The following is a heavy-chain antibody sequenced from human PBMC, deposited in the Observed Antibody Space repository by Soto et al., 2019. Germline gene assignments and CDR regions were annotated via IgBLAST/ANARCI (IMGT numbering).Heavy chain of an antibody. D-gene: IGHD3-9*01. CDR3: AKDQAYYDILTGYYSY. V-gene: IGHV3-23*01. Sequence: GSLRLSCAASGFTFSSYAMSWVRQAPGKGLEWVSAISGSGGSTYYADSVKGRFTISRDNSKNTLYLQMNSLRAEDTAVYYCAKDQAYYDILTGYYSYWGQGTLVTVSS. CDR2: ISGSGGST. CDR1: GFTFSSYA. J-gene: IGHJ4*02.